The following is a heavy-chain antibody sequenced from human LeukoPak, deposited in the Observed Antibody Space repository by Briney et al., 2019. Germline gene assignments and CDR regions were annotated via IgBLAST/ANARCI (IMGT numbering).Heavy chain of an antibody. CDR3: ARGRIGRDSSGYDGHYYYYGMDV. CDR2: IIPIFGTA. V-gene: IGHV1-69*13. Sequence: GASVKVSCKASGGTFSSYAISWVRQAPGQGLEWMGGIIPIFGTANYAQKFQGRVTITADESTSTAYMELSSLRSEDTAVYYCARGRIGRDSSGYDGHYYYYGMDVWGQGTTVTVSS. J-gene: IGHJ6*02. D-gene: IGHD3-22*01. CDR1: GGTFSSYA.